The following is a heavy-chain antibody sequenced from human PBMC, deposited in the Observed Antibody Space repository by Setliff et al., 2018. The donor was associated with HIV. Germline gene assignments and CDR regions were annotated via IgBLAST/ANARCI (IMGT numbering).Heavy chain of an antibody. Sequence: KLSETLSLTCSVSGGSISNHYWSWIRQPPGKGLEWIGYIYYTGSTNYNPSLRGRVTISVDTSKKQFSLKLSSVTAADTAVYFCARETRSGWYDLAYWGQGTLVTVSS. CDR3: ARETRSGWYDLAY. D-gene: IGHD6-19*01. CDR1: GGSISNHY. V-gene: IGHV4-59*11. CDR2: IYYTGST. J-gene: IGHJ4*02.